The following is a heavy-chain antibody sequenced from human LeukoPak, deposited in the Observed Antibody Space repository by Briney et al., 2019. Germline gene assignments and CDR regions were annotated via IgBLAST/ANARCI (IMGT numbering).Heavy chain of an antibody. J-gene: IGHJ4*02. Sequence: GGSLRLSCAASGFTFSSYSMNWVRQAPGKGLEWVSYISSSSSTIYYADSVKGRFTISRDNAKNSLYLQMNSLRDEDTAVYYCARDGDLGYCSGGSCFPDYFDYWGQGTLVTVSS. CDR3: ARDGDLGYCSGGSCFPDYFDY. CDR2: ISSSSSTI. CDR1: GFTFSSYS. D-gene: IGHD2-15*01. V-gene: IGHV3-48*02.